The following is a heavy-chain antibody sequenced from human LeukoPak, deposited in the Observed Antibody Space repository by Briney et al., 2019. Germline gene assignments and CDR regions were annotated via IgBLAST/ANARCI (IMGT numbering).Heavy chain of an antibody. CDR3: TRRTAFDI. V-gene: IGHV3-21*01. J-gene: IGHJ3*02. Sequence: GGSLRLSCAASGFTFGIYSMNWVRQASGKGLEWVSSISSTSDNIYYADSVKGRFTISRDNAKKSLYLQMNNLRAEDTAVYYCTRRTAFDIWGQGTMVTVSS. CDR2: ISSTSDNI. CDR1: GFTFGIYS.